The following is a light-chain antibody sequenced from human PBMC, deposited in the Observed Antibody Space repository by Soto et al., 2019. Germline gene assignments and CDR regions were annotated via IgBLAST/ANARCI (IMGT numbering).Light chain of an antibody. J-gene: IGLJ2*01. CDR3: SSYTSSSTNVV. V-gene: IGLV2-14*01. CDR1: SSDVGGYNY. CDR2: DVS. Sequence: QSALTQPASVSGSPGQSITISCTGTSSDVGGYNYVSWYQQRPGKAPKLIIYDVSNRPWVNSNRFSGSKSGNTASLTISGLQAEDEADYYCSSYTSSSTNVVFGGRT.